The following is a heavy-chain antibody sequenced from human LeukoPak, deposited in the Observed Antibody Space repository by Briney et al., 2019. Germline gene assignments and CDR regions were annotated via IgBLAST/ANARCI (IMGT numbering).Heavy chain of an antibody. CDR1: GGTFSSYA. D-gene: IGHD2-8*01. Sequence: GASVKVSCKASGGTFSSYAISWVRQAPGQGLEWMGGIIPIFGTANYAQKFQGRVTITTDESTSTAYMELSSLRSEDTAVYYCASTDCTNGVCYTCDYWGQGTLVTVSS. CDR2: IIPIFGTA. V-gene: IGHV1-69*05. CDR3: ASTDCTNGVCYTCDY. J-gene: IGHJ4*02.